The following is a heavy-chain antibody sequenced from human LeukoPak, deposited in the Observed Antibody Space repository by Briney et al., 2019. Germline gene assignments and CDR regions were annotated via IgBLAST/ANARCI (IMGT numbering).Heavy chain of an antibody. V-gene: IGHV1-46*01. CDR2: INPSGGST. CDR1: GYTFTSYG. D-gene: IGHD6-19*01. CDR3: ARGIAVAGFYDAFDI. Sequence: ASVKVSCKASGYTFTSYGISWVRQAPRQGLEWMGIINPSGGSTSYAQKFQGRVTMTRDTSTSTVYMELSSLRSEDTAVYYCARGIAVAGFYDAFDIWGQGTMVTVSS. J-gene: IGHJ3*02.